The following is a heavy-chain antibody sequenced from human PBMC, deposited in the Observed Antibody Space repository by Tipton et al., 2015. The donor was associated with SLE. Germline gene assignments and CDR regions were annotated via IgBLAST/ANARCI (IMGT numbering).Heavy chain of an antibody. CDR2: INPSGVST. Sequence: QSGAEVKKPGASVRLSCKTSGYTFTNYYVHWVRQGPGQGLEWMGLINPSGVSTIYAQKFQGRLTMTTKASTSTVYLELSSLRSEDTAVYYCARGPQDYDDYQYFQYWGQGTLVTVSS. CDR3: ARGPQDYDDYQYFQY. J-gene: IGHJ1*01. V-gene: IGHV1-46*01. CDR1: GYTFTNYY. D-gene: IGHD4-17*01.